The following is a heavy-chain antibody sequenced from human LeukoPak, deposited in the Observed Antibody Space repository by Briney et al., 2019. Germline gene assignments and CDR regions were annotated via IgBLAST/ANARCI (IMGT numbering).Heavy chain of an antibody. V-gene: IGHV3-23*01. CDR2: ISGIGGST. CDR3: AKRRSSSFPYDY. CDR1: GFTFSSYA. D-gene: IGHD6-6*01. J-gene: IGHJ4*02. Sequence: GGSLRLSCAAPGFTFSSYAMGWFGRAPGKGLDGFSAISGIGGSTYYADSVKGRFTISRDNSKNTLYLQMNSLRAEDTAVYYCAKRRSSSFPYDYWGQGTLVTVSS.